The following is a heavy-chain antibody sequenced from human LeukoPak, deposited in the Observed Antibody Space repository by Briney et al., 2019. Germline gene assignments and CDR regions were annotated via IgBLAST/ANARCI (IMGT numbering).Heavy chain of an antibody. V-gene: IGHV3-23*01. Sequence: GGSLRLSCAASGSTFSSYAMSWVRQAPGKGLEWVSAISGSGGSTYYADSVKGRFTISRDNSKNTLYLQMNSLRAEDTAVYYCAKAVTMVRGVMAGWFDPWGQGTLVTVSS. CDR1: GSTFSSYA. CDR3: AKAVTMVRGVMAGWFDP. CDR2: ISGSGGST. D-gene: IGHD3-10*01. J-gene: IGHJ5*02.